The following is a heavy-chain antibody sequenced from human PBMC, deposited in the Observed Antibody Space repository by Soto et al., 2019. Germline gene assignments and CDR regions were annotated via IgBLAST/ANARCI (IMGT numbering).Heavy chain of an antibody. Sequence: QVQLVESGGGVVQPGRSLRLSCAASGFTFSSYAMHWVHQAPGKGLEWVAVISYDGSNKYYADSVKGRFTISRDNSKNTLYLQMNSLRAEDTAVYYCASSRRGYDFWSGYYSYYYYGMDVWGQGTTVTVSS. J-gene: IGHJ6*02. CDR3: ASSRRGYDFWSGYYSYYYYGMDV. D-gene: IGHD3-3*01. V-gene: IGHV3-30-3*01. CDR2: ISYDGSNK. CDR1: GFTFSSYA.